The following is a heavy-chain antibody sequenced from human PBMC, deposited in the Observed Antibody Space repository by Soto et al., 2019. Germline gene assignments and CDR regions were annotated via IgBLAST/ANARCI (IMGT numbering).Heavy chain of an antibody. CDR2: IWYDGSNK. V-gene: IGHV3-33*01. D-gene: IGHD3-3*01. Sequence: QVQLVESGGGVVQPGRSLRLSCAASGFTFSSYGMQWVRQAPGKGLERVAGIWYDGSNKYYADSVKGRFTISRDNSKNTLYLQMNSRRAEDTVEYYCARDLSTTSTIFGGYNWFDPWGQGTLVTVSS. CDR1: GFTFSSYG. CDR3: ARDLSTTSTIFGGYNWFDP. J-gene: IGHJ5*02.